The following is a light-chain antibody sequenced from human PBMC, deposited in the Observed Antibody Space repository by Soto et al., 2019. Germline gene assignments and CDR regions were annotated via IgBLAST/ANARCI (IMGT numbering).Light chain of an antibody. V-gene: IGKV3-20*01. Sequence: EIVCTHSPGTLSLSPVERATLSCRASQSVSNNYLAWYQQKPGQAPRLLIYATSSRATGIPDRFTGGGAGTGFTLTISRLETEDSAVYYCQQYGSSPTFGGGTKVDIK. CDR2: ATS. CDR1: QSVSNNY. CDR3: QQYGSSPT. J-gene: IGKJ4*01.